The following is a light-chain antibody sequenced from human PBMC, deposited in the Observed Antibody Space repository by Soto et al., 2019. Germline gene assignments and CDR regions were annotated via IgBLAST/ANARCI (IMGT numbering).Light chain of an antibody. CDR1: SSDVGGYNY. CDR2: DVS. V-gene: IGLV2-14*03. J-gene: IGLJ1*01. CDR3: SSHTSSSTLGV. Sequence: QSVLTQPASVSGSPGQSITISCSGTSSDVGGYNYVSWYQQHPGKAPKLMIYDVSNRPSGVSNRFSGSKSGNTASLTISGLQTQDEADYYCSSHTSSSTLGVFGNGTKVTVL.